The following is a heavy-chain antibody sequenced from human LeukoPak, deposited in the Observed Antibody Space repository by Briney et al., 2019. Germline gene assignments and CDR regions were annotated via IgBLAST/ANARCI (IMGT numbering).Heavy chain of an antibody. V-gene: IGHV3-48*03. J-gene: IGHJ4*02. D-gene: IGHD6-19*01. CDR2: SNRRGRTT. CDR1: GFSFNNNA. CDR3: AREGHTTGWPPFDF. Sequence: YPGGSLRLSCAASGFSFNNNAMSWVRQAPGKGLEWVSHSNRRGRTTYYADSVKGRFTISRDNAKNSLYLQMSSLRAEDTAVYYCAREGHTTGWPPFDFWGQGTLVTVSS.